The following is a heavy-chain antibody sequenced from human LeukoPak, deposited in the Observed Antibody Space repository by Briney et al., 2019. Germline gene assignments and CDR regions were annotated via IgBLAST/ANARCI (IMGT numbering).Heavy chain of an antibody. CDR3: ARDRDDYGDYLSYYYYYMDV. D-gene: IGHD4-17*01. J-gene: IGHJ6*03. CDR2: ICTSGST. Sequence: SETLSLTCTVSGGSISSYYWSWIRQPAGKGLEWIGRICTSGSTNYNPSLKSRVTMSVDTSKNQFSLKLSSVTAADTAVYYCARDRDDYGDYLSYYYYYMDVWGKGTTVTISS. CDR1: GGSISSYY. V-gene: IGHV4-4*07.